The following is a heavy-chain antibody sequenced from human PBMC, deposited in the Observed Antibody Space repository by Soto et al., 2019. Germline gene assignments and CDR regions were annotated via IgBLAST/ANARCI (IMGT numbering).Heavy chain of an antibody. CDR1: GFTFSSYG. V-gene: IGHV3-30*18. Sequence: QVQLVESGGGVVQPGRSLRLSCAASGFTFSSYGMHWVRQAPGKGLEWVTVISYDGKVAYYADSVKGRFTISRDNSKNTLYLQMNSLRTEDVAMYYCAKEGPITNWYFDYWGQGTLVTVSS. CDR3: AKEGPITNWYFDY. CDR2: ISYDGKVA. D-gene: IGHD1-1*01. J-gene: IGHJ4*02.